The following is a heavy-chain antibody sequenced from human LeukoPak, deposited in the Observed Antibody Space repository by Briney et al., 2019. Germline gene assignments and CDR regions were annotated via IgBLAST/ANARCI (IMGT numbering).Heavy chain of an antibody. J-gene: IGHJ4*02. D-gene: IGHD2-2*01. CDR3: ATDCSSTSCHLETDY. CDR1: GYTFTGYY. CDR2: INPNSGGT. V-gene: IGHV1-2*02. Sequence: GASVKVSCKASGYTFTGYYMHWVRQAPGQGLEWMGWINPNSGGTNYAQKFQGRLTMTRDTSISTAYMELSRLRSDDTAVYYCATDCSSTSCHLETDYWGQGTLVTVSS.